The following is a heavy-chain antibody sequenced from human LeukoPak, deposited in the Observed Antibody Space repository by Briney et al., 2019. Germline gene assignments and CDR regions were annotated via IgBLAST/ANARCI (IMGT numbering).Heavy chain of an antibody. Sequence: GGSLRLSCAASGFTFSSYAMHWVRQAPGKGLEWVAVISYDGSNKYYADSVKGRFTISRDNSKNTMYLQMNGLRVEDTAVYYCVRGRSGMDVWGQGTTVTVSS. CDR2: ISYDGSNK. J-gene: IGHJ6*02. V-gene: IGHV3-30-3*01. CDR3: VRGRSGMDV. CDR1: GFTFSSYA.